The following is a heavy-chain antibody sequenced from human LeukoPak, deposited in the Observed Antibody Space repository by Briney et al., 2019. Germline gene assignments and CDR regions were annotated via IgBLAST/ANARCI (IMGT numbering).Heavy chain of an antibody. CDR3: AKAYGTTVRGVPAPFDP. CDR2: ISGSGGST. V-gene: IGHV3-23*01. CDR1: GFTFSSYA. J-gene: IGHJ5*02. Sequence: GGSLRLSCAASGFTFSSYAMSWVRQAPGKGLEWVSAISGSGGSTYYADSVKGRFTISRDNSKNTLYLQMNSLRAEDTAVYYCAKAYGTTVRGVPAPFDPWGQGTLVTVSS. D-gene: IGHD3-10*01.